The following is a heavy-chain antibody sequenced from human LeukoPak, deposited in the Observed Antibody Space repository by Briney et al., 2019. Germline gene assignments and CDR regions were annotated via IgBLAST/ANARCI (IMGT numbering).Heavy chain of an antibody. CDR3: ARVTLIYGSGSYYQSPLAF. CDR2: INPNSGVS. J-gene: IGHJ4*02. Sequence: GASVKVSCKASGYTFTGYYIHWVRQAPGQGLEWMGWINPNSGVSNYAQKFQGWVTMTRDTSMNTAYMELKRLKSDDTAVYYCARVTLIYGSGSYYQSPLAFWGQGTLVAVYS. D-gene: IGHD3-10*01. V-gene: IGHV1-2*04. CDR1: GYTFTGYY.